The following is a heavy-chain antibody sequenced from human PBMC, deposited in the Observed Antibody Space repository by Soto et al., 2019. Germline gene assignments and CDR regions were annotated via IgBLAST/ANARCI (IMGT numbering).Heavy chain of an antibody. Sequence: QVQPVHSVAEVKNPGSAVRVCCKTAGYSFGNCFRHWVRQAPGQGPEWMGFGNPKRGGTEYAQKFQVGSNMTRDTSIHTVYLEISGLTSDDTAVYYCASDSGITGRVGYFDIWGRGTLVTVSS. CDR3: ASDSGITGRVGYFDI. V-gene: IGHV1-2*02. CDR2: GNPKRGGT. J-gene: IGHJ2*01. CDR1: GYSFGNCF.